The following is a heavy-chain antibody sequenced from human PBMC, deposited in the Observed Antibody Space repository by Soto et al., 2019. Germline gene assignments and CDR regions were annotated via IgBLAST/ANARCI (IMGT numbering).Heavy chain of an antibody. CDR3: ARLVSLLQPIDS. D-gene: IGHD4-4*01. CDR1: GSTFTHYW. Sequence: PGESLKISCQTSGSTFTHYWLGWVRQMPGGGLEWLGLIFPRDFDVRYSPSFEGQVTISADRSTATAFLQWRSLEDSDSALYFGARLVSLLQPIDSWGQGTPVTVSS. V-gene: IGHV5-51*01. J-gene: IGHJ5*01. CDR2: IFPRDFDV.